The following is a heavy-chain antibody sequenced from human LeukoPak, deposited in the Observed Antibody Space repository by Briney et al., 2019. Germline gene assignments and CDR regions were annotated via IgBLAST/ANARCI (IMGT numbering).Heavy chain of an antibody. V-gene: IGHV1-18*01. Sequence: ASVKVSCKASGYTFTSYGISWVRQAPGQGLEWMGWISAYNGNTNYAQKLQGRVTMTTDTSTSTAYMELRSLRSDDTAVYYCASSGVGAPMFRGYMDVWGKGTTVTVSS. CDR2: ISAYNGNT. CDR1: GYTFTSYG. CDR3: ASSGVGAPMFRGYMDV. D-gene: IGHD3-10*01. J-gene: IGHJ6*03.